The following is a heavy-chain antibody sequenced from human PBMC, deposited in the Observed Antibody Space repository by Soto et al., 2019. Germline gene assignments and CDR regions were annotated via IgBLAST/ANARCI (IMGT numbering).Heavy chain of an antibody. CDR1: GGTFSNYA. Sequence: ASVKVSCKASGGTFSNYAPSWVRQAPGQGLEWMGDIIPIFGTTNNAQKFQGRVTITADEATSTAYMELSSLRAEDTAVYYCAKDARVDGFWDFDYWGQGTLVTVSS. J-gene: IGHJ4*02. D-gene: IGHD3-16*01. V-gene: IGHV1-69*13. CDR2: IIPIFGTT. CDR3: AKDARVDGFWDFDY.